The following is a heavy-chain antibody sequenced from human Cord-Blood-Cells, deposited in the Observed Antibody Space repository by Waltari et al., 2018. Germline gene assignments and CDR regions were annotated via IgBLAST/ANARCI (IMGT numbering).Heavy chain of an antibody. CDR3: AKPTGSQLIYYFDY. CDR2: ISGSGGST. D-gene: IGHD2-8*02. J-gene: IGHJ4*02. V-gene: IGHV3-23*01. CDR1: GFTFSSYA. Sequence: EVQLLESGGGLVQPGGSLRLSCEASGFTFSSYAMSRVRQAPGKGLEWVSAISGSGGSTYYADSVKGRFTISRDNSKNTLYLQMNSLRAEDTAVYYCAKPTGSQLIYYFDYWGQGTLVTVSS.